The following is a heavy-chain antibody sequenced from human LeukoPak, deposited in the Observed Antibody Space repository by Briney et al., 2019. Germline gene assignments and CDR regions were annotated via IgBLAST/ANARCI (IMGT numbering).Heavy chain of an antibody. CDR1: GFTFDDYA. D-gene: IGHD6-6*01. CDR2: ISWNSGSI. Sequence: GGSLRLSCAASGFTFDDYAMHWVRQAPGKGLEWVSGISWNSGSIGYADSVKGRFTISRDNAKNSLYLQMNSLRAEDTAVYYCAKRGPIYSSSPGNYFDYWGQGTLVTVSS. V-gene: IGHV3-9*01. J-gene: IGHJ4*02. CDR3: AKRGPIYSSSPGNYFDY.